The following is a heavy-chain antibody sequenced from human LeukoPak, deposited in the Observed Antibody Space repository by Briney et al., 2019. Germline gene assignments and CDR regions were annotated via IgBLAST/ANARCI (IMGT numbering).Heavy chain of an antibody. CDR1: GFTFRTYG. CDR2: IWYDGSNE. CDR3: ARNAYNYGGFDY. J-gene: IGHJ4*02. Sequence: GGSLRLSCTASGFTFRTYGMVWVRQAPGKGLEWVAVIWYDGSNENYADSVKGRFTISRDNSMSTLFLQMNSLRAEDTAVYYCARNAYNYGGFDYWGLGTLVTVSS. V-gene: IGHV3-33*01. D-gene: IGHD5-24*01.